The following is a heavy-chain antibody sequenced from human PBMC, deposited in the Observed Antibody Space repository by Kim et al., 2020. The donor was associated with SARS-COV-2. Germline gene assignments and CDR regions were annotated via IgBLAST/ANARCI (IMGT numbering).Heavy chain of an antibody. Sequence: RVTISRDTSKNQFSLKLSSVTAADTAVYYCARGPFLEWFLSSYYYYGMDVWGQGTTVTVSS. V-gene: IGHV4-59*09. CDR3: ARGPFLEWFLSSYYYYGMDV. D-gene: IGHD3-3*02. J-gene: IGHJ6*02.